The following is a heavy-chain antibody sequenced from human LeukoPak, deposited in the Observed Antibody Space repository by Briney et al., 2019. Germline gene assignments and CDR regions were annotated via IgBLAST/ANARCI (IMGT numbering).Heavy chain of an antibody. CDR2: INHSGST. CDR3: ARVTYCSSTSCYGDYFDY. D-gene: IGHD2-2*01. Sequence: PSETLSLTCAVYGGSFSGYYWSRIRQPPGKGLEWIGEINHSGSTNYNPSLKSRVTISVDTSKNQFSLKLSSVTAADTAVYYCARVTYCSSTSCYGDYFDYWGQGTLVTVSS. J-gene: IGHJ4*02. V-gene: IGHV4-34*01. CDR1: GGSFSGYY.